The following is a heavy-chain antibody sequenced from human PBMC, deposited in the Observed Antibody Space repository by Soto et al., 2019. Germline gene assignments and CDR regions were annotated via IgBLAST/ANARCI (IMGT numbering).Heavy chain of an antibody. J-gene: IGHJ6*02. CDR3: ATPARDFSGPFYHHSGLDV. CDR1: GVTFSSET. V-gene: IGHV1-69*01. Sequence: QVQLVQSGADVKKPGSSVKVSCPASGVTFSSETLGWVRQAPGHGLEWVGGIIPLFGTASYAQKFQGRGTITADESTSTVYMELSSLRSDDTAVYYCATPARDFSGPFYHHSGLDVWGQGTRLTVSS. CDR2: IIPLFGTA.